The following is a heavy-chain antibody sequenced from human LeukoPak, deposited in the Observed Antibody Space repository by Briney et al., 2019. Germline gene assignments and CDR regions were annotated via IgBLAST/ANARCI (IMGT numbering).Heavy chain of an antibody. J-gene: IGHJ4*02. CDR2: ISAYNGNT. CDR3: ARDGHDYGDYTPDY. V-gene: IGHV1-18*01. Sequence: ASVTVSFKASGYPFTNYGIIWVRQAPGQGLEWMGWISAYNGNTNYAQKLQGRVTMTTDTSTSTAYMELRSLRSDDTAVYYCARDGHDYGDYTPDYWGQGTLVTVSS. D-gene: IGHD4-17*01. CDR1: GYPFTNYG.